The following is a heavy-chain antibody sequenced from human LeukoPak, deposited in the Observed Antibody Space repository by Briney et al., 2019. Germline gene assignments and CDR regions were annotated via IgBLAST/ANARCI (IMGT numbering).Heavy chain of an antibody. V-gene: IGHV3-11*01. Sequence: GGSLRLSCAASGFTFSDYYMSWIRPAPGKGLEWVSYISSSGSTIYYADSVKGRFTISRDNAKNSLYLQMNSLGAEDTAVYYCARERAHYDILTGYDYWGQGTLVTVSS. CDR1: GFTFSDYY. CDR2: ISSSGSTI. D-gene: IGHD3-9*01. CDR3: ARERAHYDILTGYDY. J-gene: IGHJ4*02.